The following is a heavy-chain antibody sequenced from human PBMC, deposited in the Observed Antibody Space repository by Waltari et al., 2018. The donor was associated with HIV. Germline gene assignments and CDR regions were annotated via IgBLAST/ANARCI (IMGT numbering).Heavy chain of an antibody. Sequence: EVQLVDSGGKLVQLGGSFILFCLASGFPFSDYSLTWARLGAGRGLERGDSVSATGATSFQAKAGKGRVTVSRDNDENSMYLGMSSLRADDTGRYYGARCETVVTPFINNNLGLDVWGQGTTVTVSS. V-gene: IGHV3-48*04. CDR3: ARCETVVTPFINNNLGLDV. J-gene: IGHJ6*02. CDR1: GFPFSDYS. D-gene: IGHD2-15*01. CDR2: VSATGATS.